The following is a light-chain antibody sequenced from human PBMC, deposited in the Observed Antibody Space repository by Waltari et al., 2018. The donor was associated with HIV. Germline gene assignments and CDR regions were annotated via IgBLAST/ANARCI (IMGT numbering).Light chain of an antibody. J-gene: IGKJ1*01. Sequence: DLVVTQSPLSLPVTPGEPASISCRSSQSLLQSNGYNYLGWYLQKPGQSPQLLIYLGSNRASGVPDRFSGSASGTDFTLKISRVEADDVGVYYCMQALQTPWTFGPGTKVEIK. CDR1: QSLLQSNGYNY. CDR3: MQALQTPWT. V-gene: IGKV2-28*01. CDR2: LGS.